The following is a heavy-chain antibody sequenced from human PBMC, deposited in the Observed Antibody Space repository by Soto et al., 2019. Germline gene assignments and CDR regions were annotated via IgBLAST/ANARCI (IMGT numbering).Heavy chain of an antibody. CDR3: ARRQIPPPTRGAANARGGMDV. J-gene: IGHJ6*02. V-gene: IGHV3-33*01. Sequence: QVQLVESGGGVVQHGRSLRLSCAASGFTFNNYGMHWVRQAPGKGLEWLAVIWNDGSNNYYANSVKGRFTISRDNSKNTLYLQMSSLRAEDTAVYYCARRQIPPPTRGAANARGGMDVWGQGTTVTVSS. CDR1: GFTFNNYG. D-gene: IGHD6-13*01. CDR2: IWNDGSNN.